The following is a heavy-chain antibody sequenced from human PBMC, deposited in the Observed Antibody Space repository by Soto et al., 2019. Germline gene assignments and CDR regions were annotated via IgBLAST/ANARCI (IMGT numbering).Heavy chain of an antibody. CDR3: ARRIATPRIAAFDI. V-gene: IGHV3-48*01. CDR1: GFTFSSYS. J-gene: IGHJ3*02. Sequence: PGGSLRLSCAASGFTFSSYSMNWVRQAPGKGLEWLSYFSGSSSTTYYADSVKGRFTISRDNAENSLYLQMDSLGAEDTAVYYCARRIATPRIAAFDIWGQGTVVTVSS. D-gene: IGHD6-13*01. CDR2: FSGSSSTT.